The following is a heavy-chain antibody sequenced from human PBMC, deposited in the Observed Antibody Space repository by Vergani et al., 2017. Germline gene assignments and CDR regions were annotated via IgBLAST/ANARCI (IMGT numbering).Heavy chain of an antibody. CDR3: AKSLLGVVAGNGLDV. D-gene: IGHD6-19*01. CDR2: ISSDGKST. V-gene: IGHV3-64*04. CDR1: GFTFSTFN. J-gene: IGHJ6*02. Sequence: LESGGGLVQPGGSIRLSCFGSGFTFSTFNMHWVRQIPGKGLEYISGISSDGKSTNYAKSVKGRFIVTRDNSKNTLYLQINNLRDEDTAVYYCAKSLLGVVAGNGLDVWGQGTTVTVSS.